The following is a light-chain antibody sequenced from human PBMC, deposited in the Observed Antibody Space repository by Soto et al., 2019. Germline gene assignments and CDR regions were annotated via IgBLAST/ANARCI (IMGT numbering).Light chain of an antibody. J-gene: IGKJ2*01. CDR2: GAS. Sequence: EIMLTQSPGTLSLSPGERATLSCRASQNISSSYLAWSQQKPGQAPGLLTYGASSRATGIPDRFSGSGSGTDFTLTILRLEPEDFAVYYCQQYGSSPYTFGQGTKLEIK. CDR1: QNISSSY. V-gene: IGKV3-20*01. CDR3: QQYGSSPYT.